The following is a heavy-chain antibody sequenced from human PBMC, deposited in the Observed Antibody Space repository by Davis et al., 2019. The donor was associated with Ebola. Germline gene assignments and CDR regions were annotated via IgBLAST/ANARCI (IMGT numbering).Heavy chain of an antibody. CDR3: ARSSYQPDY. Sequence: GSLRLSCGASGFTFSSYWMHWVRQAPGKGLVWVSRINPDGSFTDYADSVKGRFSISRDSTSNTLYLQMNGLRAEDTAVYYCARSSYQPDYWGQGTLVTVSS. CDR2: INPDGSFT. V-gene: IGHV3-74*01. D-gene: IGHD2-2*01. CDR1: GFTFSSYW. J-gene: IGHJ4*02.